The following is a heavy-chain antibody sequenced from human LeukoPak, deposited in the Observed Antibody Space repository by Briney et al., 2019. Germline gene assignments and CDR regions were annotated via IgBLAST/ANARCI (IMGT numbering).Heavy chain of an antibody. CDR2: IHHSGRT. J-gene: IGHJ5*01. CDR3: ARGRSRVTIFGVALNWLDS. V-gene: IGHV4-34*01. CDR1: GGSFSNYD. Sequence: LETLSLTCAVYGGSFSNYDWTWIRQPPGKGLEWIGEIHHSGRTNYNPSLKSRITTSADTSKKQFSLRLSSVTAADTAVYYCARGRSRVTIFGVALNWLDSWGQGNLVTVSS. D-gene: IGHD3-3*01.